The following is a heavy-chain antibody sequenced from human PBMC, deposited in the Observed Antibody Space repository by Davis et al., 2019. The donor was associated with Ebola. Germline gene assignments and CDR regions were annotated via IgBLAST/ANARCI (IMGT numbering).Heavy chain of an antibody. CDR3: ARDYGSAFVVVPAAFDY. D-gene: IGHD2-2*01. Sequence: HTGGSLRLSCAASGFTFSSNWMHWFRQPPGKGLVWVSRINSDGSSSTYADPVKGRFTISRDNAKKTLYLQMNSLRAEDTAVYYCARDYGSAFVVVPAAFDYWGQGTLVTVSS. CDR2: INSDGSSS. V-gene: IGHV3-74*01. CDR1: GFTFSSNW. J-gene: IGHJ4*02.